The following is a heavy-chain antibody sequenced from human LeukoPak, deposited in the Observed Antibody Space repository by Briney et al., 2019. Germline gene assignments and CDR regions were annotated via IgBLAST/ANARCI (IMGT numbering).Heavy chain of an antibody. CDR2: IYYSGST. Sequence: SETLSLTCTVSGGSISSSSYYWGWIRQPPGKGLEWIGSIYYSGSTYYNPSLKSRVTISVDTSKNQFSLKLSSVTAADTAVYYCARGGPYVLRYFDWTGPKGGDYWGQGTLVTVSS. CDR1: GGSISSSSYY. D-gene: IGHD3-9*01. CDR3: ARGGPYVLRYFDWTGPKGGDY. J-gene: IGHJ4*02. V-gene: IGHV4-39*07.